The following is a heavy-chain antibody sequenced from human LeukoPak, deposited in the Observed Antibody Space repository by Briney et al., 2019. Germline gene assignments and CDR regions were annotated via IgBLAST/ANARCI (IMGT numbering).Heavy chain of an antibody. CDR3: ARTIDLPGGWYSGSYQGARHDY. Sequence: PGGSLRLSCAASGFTFSSYWMSWVRQAPGKGLEWVANIKQDGSEKYYVDSVKGRFTISRDNAKNSLYLQMNSLRAEDTAVYYCARTIDLPGGWYSGSYQGARHDYWGQGTRVTVSS. J-gene: IGHJ4*02. CDR1: GFTFSSYW. CDR2: IKQDGSEK. D-gene: IGHD1-26*01. V-gene: IGHV3-7*01.